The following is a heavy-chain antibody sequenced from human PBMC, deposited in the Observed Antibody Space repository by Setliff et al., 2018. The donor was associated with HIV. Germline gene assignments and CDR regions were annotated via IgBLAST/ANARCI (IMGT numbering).Heavy chain of an antibody. J-gene: IGHJ6*03. CDR1: GGSISNPNYH. Sequence: TLSLTCTVSGGSISNPNYHWSWIRQPAGKGLEWIGRLYPTGTTNYNPSLKGRVSISVDTSKNQFSLRLSSVTATDTAVYYCNIYYYYYMDVWGKGTTVTVSS. V-gene: IGHV4-61*02. CDR2: LYPTGTT. CDR3: NIYYYYYMDV.